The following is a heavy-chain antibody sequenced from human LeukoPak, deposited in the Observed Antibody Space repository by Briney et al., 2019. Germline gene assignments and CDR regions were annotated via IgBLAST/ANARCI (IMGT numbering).Heavy chain of an antibody. D-gene: IGHD1-26*01. CDR2: MNPNSGNT. CDR1: GYTFTSYD. J-gene: IGHJ4*02. Sequence: ASVKVSCKASGYTFTSYDINWVRQATGQGLEWMGWMNPNSGNTGYAQKFQGRVTITRNTSISTAYMELSSLRSEDTAVYYCARVLGGATTVELGYWGQGTLVTASS. V-gene: IGHV1-8*03. CDR3: ARVLGGATTVELGY.